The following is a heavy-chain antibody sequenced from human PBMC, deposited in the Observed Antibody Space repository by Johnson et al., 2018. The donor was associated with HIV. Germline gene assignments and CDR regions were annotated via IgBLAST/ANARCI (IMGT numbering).Heavy chain of an antibody. V-gene: IGHV3-9*01. CDR1: GFTVSSNY. J-gene: IGHJ3*02. Sequence: VQLVESGGGLVQPGGSLRLSCAASGFTVSSNYMSWVRQAPGKGLEWVSGSSWTSVSIGYADSVKGRFTISRDNAKNSLYLQMNSLRAEDTALYYCAKVLYDFWSGYYGAFDIWGQGTMVTVSS. CDR3: AKVLYDFWSGYYGAFDI. D-gene: IGHD3-3*01. CDR2: SSWTSVSI.